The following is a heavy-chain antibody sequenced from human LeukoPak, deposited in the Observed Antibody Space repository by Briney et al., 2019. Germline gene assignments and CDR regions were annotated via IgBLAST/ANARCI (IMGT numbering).Heavy chain of an antibody. Sequence: GASLKVSCKASGYTFIGSYMHWVRQAPGQGLEWMGWINPNSGGTIFAQKFQGRVTMTRDTSISTAYMELSRLTTDDTAVYYCGTEKFGELPPVNWFDPRGQGTLVTVSS. CDR2: INPNSGGT. V-gene: IGHV1-2*02. D-gene: IGHD3-10*01. CDR1: GYTFIGSY. CDR3: GTEKFGELPPVNWFDP. J-gene: IGHJ5*02.